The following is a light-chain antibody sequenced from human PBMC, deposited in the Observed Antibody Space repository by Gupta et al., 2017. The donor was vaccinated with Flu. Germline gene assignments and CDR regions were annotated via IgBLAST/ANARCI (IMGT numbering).Light chain of an antibody. CDR1: QGLVYSDGNTY. J-gene: IGKJ1*01. CDR3: MQGAHWPWA. Sequence: ISCRSSQGLVYSDGNTYLHWFQQRPGQSPRRLIYQVSYRDSGVPDRFSGSGSGTDFTLKISRVDAEDVGIYFCMQGAHWPWAFGQGTTVEIK. CDR2: QVS. V-gene: IGKV2-30*01.